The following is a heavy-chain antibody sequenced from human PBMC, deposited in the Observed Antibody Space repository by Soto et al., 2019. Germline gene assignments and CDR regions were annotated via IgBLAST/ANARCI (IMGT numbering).Heavy chain of an antibody. CDR2: ISAYNGNT. J-gene: IGHJ4*02. V-gene: IGHV1-18*01. CDR1: GYTFTSYG. Sequence: ASVKVSCKASGYTFTSYGISWVRQAPGQGLEWMGWISAYNGNTNYAQKLQGRVTMTTDTSTSTAYMELRSLRSDDTAVYYCARSLVVVDASVGPGTPSDYWGQGTLVTAPQ. D-gene: IGHD2-15*01. CDR3: ARSLVVVDASVGPGTPSDY.